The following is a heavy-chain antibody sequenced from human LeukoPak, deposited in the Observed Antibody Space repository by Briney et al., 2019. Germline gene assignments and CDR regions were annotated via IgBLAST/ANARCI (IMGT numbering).Heavy chain of an antibody. CDR1: GFTFSSYS. D-gene: IGHD6-19*01. CDR3: ARGIAVAETEALDY. Sequence: GGSLTLSCAASGFTFSSYSMNWVRQAPGKGLEGVSSISSSSSYIYYTHSVKGRFTISRDNAKNSLYLQMNSLRAEDTAVYYCARGIAVAETEALDYWGQGTLVTVSS. V-gene: IGHV3-21*01. CDR2: ISSSSSYI. J-gene: IGHJ4*02.